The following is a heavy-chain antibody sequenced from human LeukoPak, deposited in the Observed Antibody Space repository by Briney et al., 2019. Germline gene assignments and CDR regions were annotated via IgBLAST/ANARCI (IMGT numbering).Heavy chain of an antibody. CDR1: GGSFSGYY. CDR2: INHSGST. Sequence: PSETLSLTCAVYGGSFSGYYWSWIRQPPGKGLEWIGEINHSGSTNYNPSLKSRVTISVDTSKNQFSLKLSSVTAADTAVYYCARGSCTNGVCFLDYWGQGTLVIVSS. CDR3: ARGSCTNGVCFLDY. D-gene: IGHD2-8*01. V-gene: IGHV4-34*01. J-gene: IGHJ4*02.